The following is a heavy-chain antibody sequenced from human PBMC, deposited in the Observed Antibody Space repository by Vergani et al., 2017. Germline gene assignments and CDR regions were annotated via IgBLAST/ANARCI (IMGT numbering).Heavy chain of an antibody. J-gene: IGHJ5*02. V-gene: IGHV1-18*01. CDR3: ASSYYYCSSTSCYTGGWFDP. CDR2: ISAYNGNT. D-gene: IGHD2-2*02. Sequence: QAHLLQSGAEVKKPGASVRVSCKASGGTFSSYAISWVRQAPGQGLEWMGWISAYNGNTNYAQKLQGRVTMTTDTSTSTAYMELRSLRSDDTAVYYCASSYYYCSSTSCYTGGWFDPWGQGTLVTVSS. CDR1: GGTFSSYA.